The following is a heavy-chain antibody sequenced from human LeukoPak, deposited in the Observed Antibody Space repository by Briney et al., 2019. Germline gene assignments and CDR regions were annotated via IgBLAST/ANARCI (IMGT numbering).Heavy chain of an antibody. CDR2: IYYSGST. CDR1: GGSISGSSYY. V-gene: IGHV4-39*07. CDR3: ARDIVVVVAAEGAWFDP. Sequence: SETLSLTCTVSGGSISGSSYYWGWIRQPPGKGLEWIGSIYYSGSTYYNPSLKSRVTISVDTSKNQFSLKLSSVTAADTAVYYCARDIVVVVAAEGAWFDPWGQGTLVTVSS. D-gene: IGHD2-15*01. J-gene: IGHJ5*02.